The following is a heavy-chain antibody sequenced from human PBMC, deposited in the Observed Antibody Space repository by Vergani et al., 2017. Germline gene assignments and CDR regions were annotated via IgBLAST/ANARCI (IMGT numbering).Heavy chain of an antibody. CDR1: GFTLSSYE. J-gene: IGHJ6*02. D-gene: IGHD4-11*01. V-gene: IGHV3-48*03. Sequence: VPPVESGGGLVQPGGSLRLPCAASGFTLSSYELNRVRQAPGKGLEWVSYISSSGSTIYYADSVKGRFTIARDNAKNSLYLQMNSLRAEDTAVYYCAREDDYSNYYYYGMDVWGQGTTVTVSS. CDR2: ISSSGSTI. CDR3: AREDDYSNYYYYGMDV.